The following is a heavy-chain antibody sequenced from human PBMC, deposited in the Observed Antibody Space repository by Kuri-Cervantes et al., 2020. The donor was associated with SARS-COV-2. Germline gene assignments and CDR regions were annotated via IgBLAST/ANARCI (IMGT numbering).Heavy chain of an antibody. CDR2: IHVNGRT. CDR1: GGSISSYY. V-gene: IGHV4-4*07. Sequence: SETLSLTCTVYGGSISSYYWSWIRQPAGKGLEWIGRIHVNGRTNYYPSLTIRVMMSVDASKNHFSLTLMSVTAADTAVNYCERTGSSGWPGSHWFDPWGQGTLVTVSS. J-gene: IGHJ5*02. CDR3: ERTGSSGWPGSHWFDP. D-gene: IGHD6-25*01.